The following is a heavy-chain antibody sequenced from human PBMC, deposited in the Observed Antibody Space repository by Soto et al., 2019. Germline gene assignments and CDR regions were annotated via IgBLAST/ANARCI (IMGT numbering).Heavy chain of an antibody. Sequence: QVQLVQSGAEVKKPGSSVKVSCKASGGTFSSYAISWVRQAPGQGLEWMGGIISIFGTANYAQKFQGRVTXAADESTSTAYMELSSLRSEDTAVYYCARHVPAAGYYYGMDVWGQGTTVTVSS. CDR3: ARHVPAAGYYYGMDV. CDR2: IISIFGTA. CDR1: GGTFSSYA. V-gene: IGHV1-69*12. D-gene: IGHD2-2*01. J-gene: IGHJ6*02.